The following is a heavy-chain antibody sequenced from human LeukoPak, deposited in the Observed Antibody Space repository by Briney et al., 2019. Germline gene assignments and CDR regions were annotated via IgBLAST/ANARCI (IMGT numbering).Heavy chain of an antibody. Sequence: PGGSLRLSCAASGFTVSSNYMSWVRQAPGKGLEWVSVIYSGGSTYYADSVKGRFTISRDNSKNTLYLQMNSLRAEDTAVYYCAKLPSYDSSGYNAFDIWGQGTMVTVSS. CDR1: GFTVSSNY. V-gene: IGHV3-53*01. CDR2: IYSGGST. J-gene: IGHJ3*02. D-gene: IGHD3-22*01. CDR3: AKLPSYDSSGYNAFDI.